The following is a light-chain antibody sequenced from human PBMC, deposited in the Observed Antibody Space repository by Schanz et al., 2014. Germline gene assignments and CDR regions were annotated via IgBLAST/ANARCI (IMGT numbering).Light chain of an antibody. V-gene: IGKV3-20*01. J-gene: IGKJ1*01. CDR2: GAS. CDR3: QQYGSSPLWT. Sequence: ENVLTQSPGTLSLSPGERATLSCRASQSVSSNLAWYQQKPGQAPRLLIYGASSRATGIPDRFSGSGSGTDFTLTISRLEPEDFAVYYCQQYGSSPLWTFGQGTKVEIK. CDR1: QSVSSN.